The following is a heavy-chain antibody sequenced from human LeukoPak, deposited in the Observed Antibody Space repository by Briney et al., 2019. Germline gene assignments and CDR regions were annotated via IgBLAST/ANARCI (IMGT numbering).Heavy chain of an antibody. CDR1: GGSISSYY. D-gene: IGHD6-13*01. J-gene: IGHJ1*01. Sequence: SETLSLTCTVSGGSISSYYWSWIRQPPGKGLEWIGYIYYSGSTNYNPSLKSRVTISVDTSRNQFSLKLSSVTAADTAVYYCARSPYSSSWRRSAEYFQHWGQGTLVTVSS. CDR3: ARSPYSSSWRRSAEYFQH. CDR2: IYYSGST. V-gene: IGHV4-59*12.